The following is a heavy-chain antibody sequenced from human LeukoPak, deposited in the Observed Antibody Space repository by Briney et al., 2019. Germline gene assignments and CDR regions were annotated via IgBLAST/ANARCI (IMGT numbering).Heavy chain of an antibody. CDR1: GFTFSSYW. CDR3: ARPPGSSWYRSTLDY. V-gene: IGHV3-30*03. Sequence: PGGSLRLSCAASGFTFSSYWMSWVRQAPGKGLEWVAVISYDGSNKYYADSVKGRFTISRDNSKNTLYLQMNSLRAEDTAVYYCARPPGSSWYRSTLDYWGQGTLVTVSS. CDR2: ISYDGSNK. D-gene: IGHD6-13*01. J-gene: IGHJ4*02.